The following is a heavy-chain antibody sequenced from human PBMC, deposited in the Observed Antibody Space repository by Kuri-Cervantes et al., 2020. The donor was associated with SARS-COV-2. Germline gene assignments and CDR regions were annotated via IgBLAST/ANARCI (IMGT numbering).Heavy chain of an antibody. V-gene: IGHV3-64D*08. J-gene: IGHJ4*02. Sequence: GESLKISCSASGFTFSNYAMHWVREAPGGGLEYVSAISSNGGGTYYADSVKGRFTISRDNSKNTLFLQMSSLRAEDTSIYYCVKVPRGSPEYYWGQGILVTVSS. CDR3: VKVPRGSPEYY. CDR2: ISSNGGGT. D-gene: IGHD1-26*01. CDR1: GFTFSNYA.